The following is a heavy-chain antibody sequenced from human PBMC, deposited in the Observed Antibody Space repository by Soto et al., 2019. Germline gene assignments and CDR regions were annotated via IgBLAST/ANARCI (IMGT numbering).Heavy chain of an antibody. V-gene: IGHV1-2*02. J-gene: IGHJ6*02. CDR1: GYTFTSYG. CDR3: AREPYYDFWSAYSIGFGDYYYGMDV. D-gene: IGHD3-3*01. Sequence: ASVKVSCKASGYTFTSYGISWVRQAPGQGLEWMGWINPNSGGTNYAQKFQGRVTMTRDTSISTAYMELSRLRSDDTAVYYCAREPYYDFWSAYSIGFGDYYYGMDVWGQGTTVTVSS. CDR2: INPNSGGT.